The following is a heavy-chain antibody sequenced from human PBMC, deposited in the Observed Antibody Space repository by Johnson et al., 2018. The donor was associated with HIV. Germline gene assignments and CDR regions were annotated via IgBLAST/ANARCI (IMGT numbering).Heavy chain of an antibody. CDR2: INWNGDSP. D-gene: IGHD3-10*01. CDR1: GFTFDDYG. Sequence: VQLVESGGGVVRPGGSLRLSCAASGFTFDDYGMSWVRQAPGKGLEWISGINWNGDSPGYADSVKGRFTISRDNAKNSLYLQMNSLRAEDTALYYCARILVGTMVRGVSLHDAFDIWGQGTMVTVSS. J-gene: IGHJ3*02. V-gene: IGHV3-20*04. CDR3: ARILVGTMVRGVSLHDAFDI.